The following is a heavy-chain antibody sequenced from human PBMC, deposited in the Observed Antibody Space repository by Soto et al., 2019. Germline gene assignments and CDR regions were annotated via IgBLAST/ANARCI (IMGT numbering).Heavy chain of an antibody. V-gene: IGHV4-30-4*01. J-gene: IGHJ4*02. D-gene: IGHD2-15*01. Sequence: QVQLQESGPGLVKPSQTLSLTCTVSGGSISSGNYYWSLIRQPPGKGLEWIGFISYSGSTYYNLSLKSRVTISVDTSKNQFSLNLSFVTAADTAVYYCATMGTPATGLYYFDYWGQGTLVTVSS. CDR3: ATMGTPATGLYYFDY. CDR2: ISYSGST. CDR1: GGSISSGNYY.